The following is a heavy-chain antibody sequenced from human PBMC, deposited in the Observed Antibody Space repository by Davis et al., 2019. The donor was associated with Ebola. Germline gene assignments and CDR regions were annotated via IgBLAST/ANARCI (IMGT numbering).Heavy chain of an antibody. CDR3: AGLGYCSGGSCTNWFEP. D-gene: IGHD2-15*01. V-gene: IGHV5-51*01. J-gene: IGHJ5*02. CDR1: GYSSTSYW. Sequence: GESLKISCKGSGYSSTSYWIAWVRQMPGKGLEWMEIIYPGDSDTRYSPSFKGQVTISADKSISTAYLQWSSLKASDTAMFYCAGLGYCSGGSCTNWFEPWGQGTLVTVSS. CDR2: IYPGDSDT.